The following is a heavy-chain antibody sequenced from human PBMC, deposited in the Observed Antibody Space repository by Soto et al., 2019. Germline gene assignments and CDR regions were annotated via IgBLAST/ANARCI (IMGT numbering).Heavy chain of an antibody. CDR3: ASGGYYYYYGMDV. J-gene: IGHJ6*02. Sequence: SETLSLTCAVYGGSFSGYYWSWIRQPPGKGLEWIGEINHSGSTNYNPSLKSRVTISVDPSKNQFSLKLSSVTTADTAVYYCASGGYYYYYGMDVWGQGTTVTVSS. CDR1: GGSFSGYY. CDR2: INHSGST. V-gene: IGHV4-34*01.